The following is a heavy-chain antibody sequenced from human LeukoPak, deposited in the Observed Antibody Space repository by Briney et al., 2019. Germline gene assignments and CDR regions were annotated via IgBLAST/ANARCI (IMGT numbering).Heavy chain of an antibody. CDR3: ARREVDGDYVAENQPAVDY. CDR1: GFTFSSYA. V-gene: IGHV3-23*01. J-gene: IGHJ4*02. D-gene: IGHD4-17*01. CDR2: ISGSGGST. Sequence: PGGSLRLSCAASGFTFSSYAMSWVRQAPGKGLEWVSAISGSGGSTYYADSVKGRFTISRDNSKNTLYLQMNSLRAEDTAVYYCARREVDGDYVAENQPAVDYWGQGTLVTVSS.